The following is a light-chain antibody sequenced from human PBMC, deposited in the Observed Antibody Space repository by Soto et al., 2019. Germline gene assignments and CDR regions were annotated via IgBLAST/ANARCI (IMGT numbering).Light chain of an antibody. CDR3: SSYTGSNNYV. V-gene: IGLV2-8*01. CDR1: SSDVGGYNF. CDR2: EVT. Sequence: QSALTQPPSASGSPGQSVTISCTGTSSDVGGYNFVSWYQQHPGKAPKLMIYEVTKRPSGVPDRFSGSKSGNTASLTVSGLQADDEADYYCSSYTGSNNYVFGTGTKVT. J-gene: IGLJ1*01.